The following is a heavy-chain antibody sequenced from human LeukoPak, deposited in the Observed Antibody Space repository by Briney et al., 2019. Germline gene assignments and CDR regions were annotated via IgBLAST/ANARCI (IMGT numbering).Heavy chain of an antibody. CDR3: ARDLFGGYGGSTLDY. D-gene: IGHD4-23*01. J-gene: IGHJ4*02. CDR1: GGSISSSSYY. CDR2: IYYSGST. V-gene: IGHV4-39*07. Sequence: PSETLSLTCTVSGGSISSSSYYWGWIRQPPGKGLEWIGSIYYSGSTYYNPSLKSRVTISVDTSKNQFSLKLSSVTAADTAVYYCARDLFGGYGGSTLDYWGQGTLVTVSS.